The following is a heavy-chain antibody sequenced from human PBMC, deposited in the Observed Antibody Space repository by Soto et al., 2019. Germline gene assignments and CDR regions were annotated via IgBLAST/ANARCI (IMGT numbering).Heavy chain of an antibody. J-gene: IGHJ4*02. CDR2: ITDSGGDA. CDR3: ARGSTDSYPGSRIFDF. Sequence: EVQLLESGGDLVQPGGSLRLSCVAFGITFGSLAMSWVRQAPGEGLEWVSSITDSGGDAKYADSVRGRFTISRDNSKNTLYPQMSSLRAEDAAVYYCARGSTDSYPGSRIFDFWGRGTLVTVSS. CDR1: GITFGSLA. D-gene: IGHD3-10*01. V-gene: IGHV3-23*01.